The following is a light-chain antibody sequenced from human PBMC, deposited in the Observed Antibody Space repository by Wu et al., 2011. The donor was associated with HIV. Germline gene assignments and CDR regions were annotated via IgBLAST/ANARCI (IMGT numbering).Light chain of an antibody. V-gene: IGKV3-15*01. J-gene: IGKJ1*01. CDR3: QQYNNWPPWT. CDR2: GAS. Sequence: SQSVSSNLAWYQQKPGQAPRLLIYGASTRATGIPARFSGSGSGTEFTLTISSLQSEDFAVYYCQQYNNWPPWTFGQGTKVEIK. CDR1: QSVSSN.